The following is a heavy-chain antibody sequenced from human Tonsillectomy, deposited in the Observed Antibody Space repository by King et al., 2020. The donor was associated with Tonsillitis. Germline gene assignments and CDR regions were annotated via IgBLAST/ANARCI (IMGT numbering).Heavy chain of an antibody. D-gene: IGHD3-16*01. CDR2: ISGSSDDT. CDR3: ARDYDGVKGYGH. Sequence: MQLVQSGGGLVWPGGSLRLSCAASGFTFSDYYINWVRQAPGKGLEWISYISGSSDDTNYADSVTGRFIIWRDNAKNTVYLHMNSLRAEDTAVYYCARDYDGVKGYGHWGQGTLVTVSS. CDR1: GFTFSDYY. J-gene: IGHJ4*02. V-gene: IGHV3-11*06.